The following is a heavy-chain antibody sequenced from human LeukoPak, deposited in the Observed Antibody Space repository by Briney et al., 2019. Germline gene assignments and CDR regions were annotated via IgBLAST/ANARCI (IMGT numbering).Heavy chain of an antibody. CDR1: GFTFSTYS. CDR3: ARDRGIWN. CDR2: ISSTSSTT. D-gene: IGHD1-1*01. Sequence: TGGSLRLSCAASGFTFSTYSMNWVRQAPGKGLEWVSYISSTSSTTYYADSVQGRFTISRDNARNSLYLQMNSLRDDDTAVYYCARDRGIWNWGQGTLVSVSS. V-gene: IGHV3-48*02. J-gene: IGHJ4*02.